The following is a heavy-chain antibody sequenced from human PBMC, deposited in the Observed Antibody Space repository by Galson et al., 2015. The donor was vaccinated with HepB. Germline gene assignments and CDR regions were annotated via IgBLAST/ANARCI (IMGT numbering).Heavy chain of an antibody. Sequence: APGKGLEWVGFIRSKAYGGTTEYAASVKGRFTASRDDSKSIAYLQMNSLKTEDTAVYYCSRAVRGYSYGYVDYYYYHGMDVWGQGTTVTVSS. V-gene: IGHV3-49*02. CDR2: IRSKAYGGTT. CDR3: SRAVRGYSYGYVDYYYYHGMDV. D-gene: IGHD5-18*01. J-gene: IGHJ6*02.